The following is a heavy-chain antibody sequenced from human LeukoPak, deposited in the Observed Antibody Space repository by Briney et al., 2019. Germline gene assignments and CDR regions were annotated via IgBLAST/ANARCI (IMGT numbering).Heavy chain of an antibody. D-gene: IGHD3-22*01. J-gene: IGHJ4*02. CDR3: ARLRRNSDSSGYYYYYDY. V-gene: IGHV3-21*01. CDR2: ISVRSNYI. Sequence: GGSLRLSCAASGYTFSSFGINWVRQAPGKGLEWVSSISVRSNYIYYADSVRGRFSISRDDARNSLYLQMDSLRGDDTAVYYCARLRRNSDSSGYYYYYDYWGQGTLVTVSS. CDR1: GYTFSSFG.